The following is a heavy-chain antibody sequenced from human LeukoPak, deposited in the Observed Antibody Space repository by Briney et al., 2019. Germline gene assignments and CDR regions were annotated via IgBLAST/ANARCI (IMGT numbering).Heavy chain of an antibody. V-gene: IGHV4-59*01. CDR3: ARQRGYSDYDHRYFDS. Sequence: SQTLSLTCTVSGDSTSRYNRSWIRQTPRKRLERIGNIHYSGSTNYTPSLKSRVTISLDTSKNQFSLKLSSVTAADTAVYYCARQRGYSDYDHRYFDSWGQGTLVTVSS. J-gene: IGHJ4*02. CDR1: GDSTSRYN. CDR2: IHYSGST. D-gene: IGHD5-12*01.